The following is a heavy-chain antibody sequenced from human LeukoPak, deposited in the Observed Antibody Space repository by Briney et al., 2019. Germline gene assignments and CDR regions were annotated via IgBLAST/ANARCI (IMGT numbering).Heavy chain of an antibody. D-gene: IGHD3-22*01. V-gene: IGHV1-3*01. CDR1: GYIFTSYA. Sequence: GASVKVSCKASGYIFTSYAMHWVRRAPGQRLEWMGWINAGNGNTKYSQKFQGRVTITRDTSASTVYMELSSLRSEDTTVYYCARDAEYYYDSSGYFGYWGQGTLVTVSS. J-gene: IGHJ4*02. CDR3: ARDAEYYYDSSGYFGY. CDR2: INAGNGNT.